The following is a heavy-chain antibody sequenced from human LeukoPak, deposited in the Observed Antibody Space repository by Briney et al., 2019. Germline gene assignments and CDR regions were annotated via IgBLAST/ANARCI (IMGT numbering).Heavy chain of an antibody. CDR3: ARDLPSSSWYEDAFDI. J-gene: IGHJ3*02. CDR2: ISSSSSYI. CDR1: GFTFSSYS. V-gene: IGHV3-21*01. D-gene: IGHD6-13*01. Sequence: GGSLRLSCEVSGFTFSSYSMNWVRQAPGKGLEWVSSISSSSSYIYYADSVKGRFTISRDNAKNSLYLQTNSLRAEDTAVYYCARDLPSSSWYEDAFDIWGQGTKVTVSS.